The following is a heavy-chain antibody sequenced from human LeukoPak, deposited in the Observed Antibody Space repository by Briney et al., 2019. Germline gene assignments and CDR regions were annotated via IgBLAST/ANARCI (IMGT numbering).Heavy chain of an antibody. CDR2: ISGSGGST. V-gene: IGHV3-23*01. CDR3: ANGGRAAMVTLRPATGLE. CDR1: GFTFSSYA. D-gene: IGHD5-18*01. J-gene: IGHJ4*02. Sequence: GGSLRLSCAASGFTFSSYAMSWVRQAPGKGLEWVSAISGSGGSTYYADSVKGRFTISRDNSKNTLYLQMNSLRAEDTAVYYCANGGRAAMVTLRPATGLEGGQGTLVTVSS.